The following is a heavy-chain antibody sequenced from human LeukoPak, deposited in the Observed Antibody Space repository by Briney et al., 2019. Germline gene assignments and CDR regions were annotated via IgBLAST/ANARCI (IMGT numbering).Heavy chain of an antibody. CDR2: MNPNSGNT. CDR1: GGTFSSYA. D-gene: IGHD6-13*01. V-gene: IGHV1-8*02. J-gene: IGHJ5*02. Sequence: ASVKVSCKASGGTFSSYAISWVRQAPGQGLEWMGWMNPNSGNTGYAQKFQGRVTMTRNTSISTAYMELSSLRSEDTAVYYCARDGCPNYSSNWCFDPWGQGTLLTVSS. CDR3: ARDGCPNYSSNWCFDP.